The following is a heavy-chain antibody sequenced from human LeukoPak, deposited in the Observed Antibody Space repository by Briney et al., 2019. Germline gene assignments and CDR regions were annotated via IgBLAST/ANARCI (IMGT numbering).Heavy chain of an antibody. CDR1: GGSFSGYY. V-gene: IGHV4-34*01. D-gene: IGHD3-3*01. Sequence: SETLSLTYAVYGGSFSGYYWSWIRQPPGKGLEWIGEINHSGSTNYNPSLKSRVTISVDTSKNQFSLKLSSVTAADTAVYYCARGGNLWSGYSYYFDYWGQGTLVTVSS. J-gene: IGHJ4*02. CDR2: INHSGST. CDR3: ARGGNLWSGYSYYFDY.